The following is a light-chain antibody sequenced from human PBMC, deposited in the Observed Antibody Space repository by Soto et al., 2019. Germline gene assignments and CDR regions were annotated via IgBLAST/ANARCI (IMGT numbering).Light chain of an antibody. CDR3: QQLKSYPIT. CDR2: AAS. CDR1: QGISSY. J-gene: IGKJ5*01. V-gene: IGKV1-9*01. Sequence: IQLTQSPSSLSASVGDRVTLTCRASQGISSYLAWYQQKPGKAPKLLIYAASTLQGGAPSRFSGSGSGTDFTLYSTSQQPEDFATYYCQQLKSYPITFGQGTRLEIK.